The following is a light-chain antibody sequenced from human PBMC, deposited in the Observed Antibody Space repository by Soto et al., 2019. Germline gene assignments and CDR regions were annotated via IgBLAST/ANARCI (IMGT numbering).Light chain of an antibody. V-gene: IGKV3-20*01. CDR2: GAS. J-gene: IGKJ1*01. Sequence: EVVLTQSPGTLSLSPGERATLSCRASQSVGSTYLAWYQQKPGQAPRLLIFGASDRATGIADRFSGSGSGTDFTLTISSLEPEDSAVYYCQQYGDSPWTFGQRTKVEIK. CDR3: QQYGDSPWT. CDR1: QSVGSTY.